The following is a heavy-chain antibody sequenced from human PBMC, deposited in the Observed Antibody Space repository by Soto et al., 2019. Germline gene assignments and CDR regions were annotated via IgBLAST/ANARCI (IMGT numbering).Heavy chain of an antibody. V-gene: IGHV3-21*01. CDR3: AKDGATIFGVVIYDFDY. CDR2: ISSSSSYI. J-gene: IGHJ4*02. CDR1: GFTFSSYS. Sequence: PGGSLRLSCAASGFTFSSYSMNWVRQAPGKGLEWVSSISSSSSYIYYADSVKGRFTISRDNAKNSLYLQMNSLRAEDTAVYYCAKDGATIFGVVIYDFDYWGQGTLVTVSS. D-gene: IGHD3-3*01.